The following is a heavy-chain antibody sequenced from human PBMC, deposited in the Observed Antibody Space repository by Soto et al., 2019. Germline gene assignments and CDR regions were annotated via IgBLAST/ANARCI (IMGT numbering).Heavy chain of an antibody. CDR1: GGSVSSDSYY. Sequence: QVQLQESGPGLVKPSETLSLTCTVSGGSVSSDSYYWTWIRQPPGKGLEYIGYMYYGGSSNYNPSLKSRVAIPVYTSKNQFSLNLSSVTAADTAVYYCARLAHDYSWYYGFDVWGQGTTVTVSS. CDR2: MYYGGSS. J-gene: IGHJ6*02. D-gene: IGHD3-16*01. V-gene: IGHV4-61*01. CDR3: ARLAHDYSWYYGFDV.